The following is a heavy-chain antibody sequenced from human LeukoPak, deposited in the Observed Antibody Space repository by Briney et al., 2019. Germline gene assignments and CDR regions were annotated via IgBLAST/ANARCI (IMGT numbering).Heavy chain of an antibody. D-gene: IGHD2-15*01. CDR3: ARDGTLSCSNSYYYIDV. V-gene: IGHV3-74*03. CDR2: IQGDGSDP. CDR1: GFTFSTSW. J-gene: IGHJ6*03. Sequence: GGSMTLSCDASGFTFSTSWMYWVRQAQGKGLEWVSRIQGDGSDPTYADFVKGRFTIPRDNAKSTLYLEMKKLRAEDTAVYYCARDGTLSCSNSYYYIDVWGKGTTVTISS.